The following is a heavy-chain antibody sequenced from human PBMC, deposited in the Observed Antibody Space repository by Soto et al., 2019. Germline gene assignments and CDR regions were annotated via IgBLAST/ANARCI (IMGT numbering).Heavy chain of an antibody. CDR3: ARSWGQYCSSTSCYYYDY. CDR1: GYSFTSYW. D-gene: IGHD2-2*01. V-gene: IGHV5-51*01. CDR2: IYPGDSDT. Sequence: GESLKISCKGSGYSFTSYWIGWVRQMPGKGLEWMGIIYPGDSDTRYSPSFQGQVTISADKSISTAYLQWSSLKASDTAMYYCARSWGQYCSSTSCYYYDYWRQGTLVTVSS. J-gene: IGHJ4*02.